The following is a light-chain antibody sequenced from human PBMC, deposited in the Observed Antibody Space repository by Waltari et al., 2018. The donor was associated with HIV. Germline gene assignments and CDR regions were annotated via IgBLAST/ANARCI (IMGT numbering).Light chain of an antibody. CDR3: QQYYSTPPT. Sequence: DIVMTQSPDSLAVSLGERAAINCKSSQSVFYSSNNKNYLAWYQQKPGQPPKLLIYWASTRESGVPDRFSGSGSGTDFTLTISSLRAEDVALYYCQQYYSTPPTFGQGTKLEIK. CDR2: WAS. CDR1: QSVFYSSNNKNY. V-gene: IGKV4-1*01. J-gene: IGKJ2*01.